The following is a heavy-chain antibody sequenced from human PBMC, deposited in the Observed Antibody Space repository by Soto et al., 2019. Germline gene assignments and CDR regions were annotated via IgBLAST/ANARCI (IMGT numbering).Heavy chain of an antibody. Sequence: PGGSLRLSCAASGFTFSSYGMHWVRQAPGKGLEWVAVISYDGSNKYYADSVKGRFTISRDNSKNTLYPQMNSLRAEDTAVYYCAKDPYYDFWSGYPPPSYWGQGTLVTVSS. V-gene: IGHV3-30*18. CDR3: AKDPYYDFWSGYPPPSY. CDR1: GFTFSSYG. CDR2: ISYDGSNK. D-gene: IGHD3-3*01. J-gene: IGHJ4*02.